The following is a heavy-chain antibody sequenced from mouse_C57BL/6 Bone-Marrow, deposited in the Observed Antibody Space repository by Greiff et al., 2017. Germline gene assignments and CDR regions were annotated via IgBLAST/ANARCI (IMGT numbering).Heavy chain of an antibody. CDR3: AREDYYYGSSSWFAY. V-gene: IGHV1-69*01. CDR1: GYTFTSYW. CDR2: IDPSDSYT. J-gene: IGHJ3*01. Sequence: QVQLQQPGAELVMPGASVKLSCKASGYTFTSYWMHWVKQRPGQGLEWIGEIDPSDSYTNYNQKFKGKSTLTVDKSSSTAYMQLSSLTSEDSAVXYCAREDYYYGSSSWFAYWGQGTLVTVSA. D-gene: IGHD1-1*01.